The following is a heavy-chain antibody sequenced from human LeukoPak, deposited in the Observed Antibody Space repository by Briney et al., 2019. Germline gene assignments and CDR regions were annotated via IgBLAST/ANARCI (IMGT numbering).Heavy chain of an antibody. CDR1: GGSISSYY. CDR3: ARQDYYFDY. Sequence: PSETLSLTRTVSGGSISSYYWSWIRQPPGKGLEWIGSIYYSGSTYYNPSLKSRVTISVDTSKNQFSLKLSSVTAADTAVYYCARQDYYFDYWGQGTLVTVSS. V-gene: IGHV4-39*01. CDR2: IYYSGST. J-gene: IGHJ4*02.